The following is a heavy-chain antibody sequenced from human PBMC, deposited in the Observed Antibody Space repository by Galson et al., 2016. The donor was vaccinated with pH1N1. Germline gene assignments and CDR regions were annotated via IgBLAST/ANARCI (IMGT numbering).Heavy chain of an antibody. V-gene: IGHV1-46*01. D-gene: IGHD1-26*01. CDR2: IDPSNGGT. Sequence: SVKVSCKASGYPFTRYYFHWVRQAPGQGLEWIGVIDPSNGGTTYAQKFKARVTMTRDTSTSTVYMDLSSLKAEDTAVYYCTRDLGRRRDYWGQGTLVTVSS. CDR1: GYPFTRYY. CDR3: TRDLGRRRDY. J-gene: IGHJ4*02.